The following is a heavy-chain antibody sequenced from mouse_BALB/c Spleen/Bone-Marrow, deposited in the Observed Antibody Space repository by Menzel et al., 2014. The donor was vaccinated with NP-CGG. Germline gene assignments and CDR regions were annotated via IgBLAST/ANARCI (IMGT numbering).Heavy chain of an antibody. CDR2: IWAGGST. Sequence: QVQLQQSGPGLVSPSQRLSIPCTVSGFSLTSYGVHWVRQPPGKGLEWLGVIWAGGSTNYNSALMSRLSISKDNSKSQVFLKMNSLQTDDTAMYYCASNPYFDYWGQGTTLTVSS. CDR1: GFSLTSYG. J-gene: IGHJ2*01. CDR3: ASNPYFDY. D-gene: IGHD6-1*01. V-gene: IGHV2-9*02.